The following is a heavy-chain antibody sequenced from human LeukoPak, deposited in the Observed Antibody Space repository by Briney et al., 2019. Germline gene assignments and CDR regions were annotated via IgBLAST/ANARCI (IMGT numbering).Heavy chain of an antibody. Sequence: GASVKVSCKASGYIFINHGIAWVRQAPGQGLQYMGWISAYNGRTDYAQNLQGRVTMTTDTATTTAYMELRSLTPDDTAVHFCARWGASPNDFWGQGTLVTVSS. D-gene: IGHD3-16*01. CDR2: ISAYNGRT. CDR1: GYIFINHG. CDR3: ARWGASPNDF. J-gene: IGHJ4*02. V-gene: IGHV1-18*01.